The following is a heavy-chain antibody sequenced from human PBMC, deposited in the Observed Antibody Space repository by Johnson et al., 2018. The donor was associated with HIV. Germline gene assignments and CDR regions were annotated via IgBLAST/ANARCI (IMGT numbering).Heavy chain of an antibody. V-gene: IGHV3-43D*03. CDR2: ISWDGGST. D-gene: IGHD6-13*01. Sequence: VQLVESGGVVVQPGGSLRLSCAASGFTFDDYAMHWVRQAPGKGLEWVSLISWDGGSTYYADSVKGRFTISRDNSKNSLYLQMNSLGAEDTALYYCAKDRAAAGDDAFDIWGQGTMVTVSS. J-gene: IGHJ3*02. CDR3: AKDRAAAGDDAFDI. CDR1: GFTFDDYA.